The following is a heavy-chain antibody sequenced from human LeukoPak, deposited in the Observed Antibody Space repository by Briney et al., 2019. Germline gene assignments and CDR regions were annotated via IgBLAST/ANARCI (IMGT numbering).Heavy chain of an antibody. V-gene: IGHV4-59*12. D-gene: IGHD3/OR15-3a*01. CDR2: IYHSGST. Sequence: SETLTLTCTVSGGSMIDYYWSWVRQPPGKGLEWIGYIYHSGSTYYNPSLKSRVTISIDRSKNQFSLKLSSVTAADTAVYYCARVSFGLETTLYDYWGQGTLVTVSS. J-gene: IGHJ4*02. CDR3: ARVSFGLETTLYDY. CDR1: GGSMIDYY.